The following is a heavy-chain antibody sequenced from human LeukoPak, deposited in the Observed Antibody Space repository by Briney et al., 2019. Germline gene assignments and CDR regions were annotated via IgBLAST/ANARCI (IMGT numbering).Heavy chain of an antibody. CDR3: AREMRYCSGGSCHKGGNWFDH. CDR2: ISAYNGNT. Sequence: ASVKVSCKASGYTFTSYGITWVRQAPGQGLEWMGWISAYNGNTNYAQKVQGRVTMTTDTSTSTAYMELRSLRSDDTAVYYCAREMRYCSGGSCHKGGNWFDHWGQGTLVTVSS. CDR1: GYTFTSYG. J-gene: IGHJ5*02. D-gene: IGHD2-15*01. V-gene: IGHV1-18*01.